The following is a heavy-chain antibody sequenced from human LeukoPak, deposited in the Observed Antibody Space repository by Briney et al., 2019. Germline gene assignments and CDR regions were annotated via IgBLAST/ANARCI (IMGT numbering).Heavy chain of an antibody. J-gene: IGHJ4*02. CDR2: IIPILGIA. V-gene: IGHV1-69*04. Sequence: SVKVSCKASGYTSTSYGISWVRQAPGQGLEWMGRIIPILGIANYAQKFQGRVTITADKSTSTAYMELSSLRSEDTAVYYCARGLRLGELSLGYWGQGTLVTVSS. D-gene: IGHD3-16*02. CDR1: GYTSTSYG. CDR3: ARGLRLGELSLGY.